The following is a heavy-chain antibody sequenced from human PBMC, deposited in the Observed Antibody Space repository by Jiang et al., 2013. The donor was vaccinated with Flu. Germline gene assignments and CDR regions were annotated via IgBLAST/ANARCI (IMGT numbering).Heavy chain of an antibody. Sequence: GAEVKKPGSSVKVSCKASGGTFSSYAISWVRQAPGQGLEWMGRIIPILGIANYAQKFQGRVTITADKSTSTAYMELSSLRSEDTAVYYCAREIVATGYYGMDVWGQGTTVTVSS. CDR2: IIPILGIA. CDR1: GGTFSSYA. V-gene: IGHV1-69*04. J-gene: IGHJ6*02. D-gene: IGHD5-12*01. CDR3: AREIVATGYYGMDV.